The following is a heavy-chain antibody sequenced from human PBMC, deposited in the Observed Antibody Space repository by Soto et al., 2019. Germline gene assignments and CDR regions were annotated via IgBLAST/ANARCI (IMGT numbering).Heavy chain of an antibody. CDR1: GFSLTLGRMA. V-gene: IGHV2-26*01. J-gene: IGHJ4*02. CDR2: ILSTGET. Sequence: SGPTLVNPTETLTLTCSVSGFSLTLGRMAVTWIRQPPGKALEWLAHILSTGETSYATSLKTRVTISKDISKSQVLLTMTNVDPVDTATYFCARIDYTGSPLIDYWGQGTLVTVSS. CDR3: ARIDYTGSPLIDY. D-gene: IGHD1-26*01.